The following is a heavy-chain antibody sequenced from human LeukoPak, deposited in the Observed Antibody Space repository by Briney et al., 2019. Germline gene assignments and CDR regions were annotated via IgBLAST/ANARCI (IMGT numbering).Heavy chain of an antibody. D-gene: IGHD5-24*01. CDR3: AKDSKRWLLQLAGIDY. CDR2: IRYDGSNK. Sequence: PGGSLRLSCAASGFTFSSYGMHWVRQAPGKGLEWVAFIRYDGSNKYYADSVKGRFTISRDNSKNTLYLQMNSLRAEDTAVYYCAKDSKRWLLQLAGIDYWGQGTLVTVSS. CDR1: GFTFSSYG. J-gene: IGHJ4*02. V-gene: IGHV3-30*02.